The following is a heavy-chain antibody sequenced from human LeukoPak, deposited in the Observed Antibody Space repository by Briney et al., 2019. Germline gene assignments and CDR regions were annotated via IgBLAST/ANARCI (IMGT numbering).Heavy chain of an antibody. CDR1: RFTVSTNY. J-gene: IGHJ5*02. D-gene: IGHD3-10*01. Sequence: GGSLRLSCAALRFTVSTNYMSWVRQAPGKGLEWVAVIYSGGSTFYADSVKGRFTISRGNSKNTVYLQMNRLRAEDTAVYYCTRDDVNMLRGGFDPWGQGTLVTVSS. CDR2: IYSGGST. V-gene: IGHV3-66*01. CDR3: TRDDVNMLRGGFDP.